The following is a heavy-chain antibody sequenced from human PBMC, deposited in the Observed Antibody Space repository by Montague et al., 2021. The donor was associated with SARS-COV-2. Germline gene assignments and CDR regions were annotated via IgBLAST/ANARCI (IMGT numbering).Heavy chain of an antibody. CDR2: IDPSDSYT. Sequence: QSGAEVKKPGESLRISCKGSGYSFTSYWISWVRQMPGKGLEWMGRIDPSDSYTNYSPSFQGHVTISADKSISTAYLQWSSLKASDTAMYYCAIGRYCSSTSGSWAFDIWGQGTMVTVSS. CDR1: GYSFTSYW. V-gene: IGHV5-10-1*01. J-gene: IGHJ3*02. D-gene: IGHD2-2*01. CDR3: AIGRYCSSTSGSWAFDI.